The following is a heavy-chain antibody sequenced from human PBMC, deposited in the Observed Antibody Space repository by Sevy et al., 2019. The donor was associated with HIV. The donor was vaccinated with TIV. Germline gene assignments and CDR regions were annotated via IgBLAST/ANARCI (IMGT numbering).Heavy chain of an antibody. CDR1: GYTLTELS. Sequence: ASVKVSCKVSGYTLTELSMHWVRQPPGKGLEWMGGFDPEDGETIYAQKFQGRVTMTEDTSTDTAYMEQSSLRSEDTAVYYCATDREGSSTSCYPAFDIWGQGTMVTVSS. V-gene: IGHV1-24*01. J-gene: IGHJ3*02. CDR2: FDPEDGET. CDR3: ATDREGSSTSCYPAFDI. D-gene: IGHD2-2*01.